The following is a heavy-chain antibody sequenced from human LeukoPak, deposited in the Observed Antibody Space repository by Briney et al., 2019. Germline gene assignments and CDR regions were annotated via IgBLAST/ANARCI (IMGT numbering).Heavy chain of an antibody. V-gene: IGHV1-18*01. D-gene: IGHD3-22*01. CDR2: ISAYNGNT. Sequence: ASVKVSCQASGYTFTSYGISWVRQAPGQGLAWMGWISAYNGNTNYAQKLQGRVTMATDTSTSTAYMELRSLRSDDTAVYYCARGGYSSGYYKPLYYFDYWGQGTLVTVSS. CDR3: ARGGYSSGYYKPLYYFDY. CDR1: GYTFTSYG. J-gene: IGHJ4*02.